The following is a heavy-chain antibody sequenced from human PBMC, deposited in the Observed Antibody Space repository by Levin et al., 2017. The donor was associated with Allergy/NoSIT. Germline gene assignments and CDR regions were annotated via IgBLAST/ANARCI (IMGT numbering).Heavy chain of an antibody. V-gene: IGHV3-23*01. D-gene: IGHD6-19*01. J-gene: IGHJ6*02. CDR3: AKGDTYSSGWYGDYYYGLDV. CDR1: GFTFSNYA. CDR2: ISSSGGST. Sequence: LSLTCAASGFTFSNYAMSWVRQAPGRGLEWVSVISSSGGSTYSADSVKGRFTISRDNSKNTLYLQMNSLRAEDTAVYYCAKGDTYSSGWYGDYYYGLDVWGQGTTVTVSS.